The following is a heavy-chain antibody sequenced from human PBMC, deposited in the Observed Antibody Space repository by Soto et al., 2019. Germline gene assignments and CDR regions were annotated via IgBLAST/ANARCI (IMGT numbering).Heavy chain of an antibody. CDR3: ARMTGGRNDFAV. D-gene: IGHD3-9*01. CDR1: NDLFGSCC. Sequence: SVNFRSKAPNDLFGSCCLRWLRQAPGQGLEWMGWITPYNGDTHYAEKFQDRVTMSADKSTTTAYMEVRSLTTLDTAVYYCARMTGGRNDFAVWGEGTVVPVS. CDR2: ITPYNGDT. V-gene: IGHV1-18*01. J-gene: IGHJ3*01.